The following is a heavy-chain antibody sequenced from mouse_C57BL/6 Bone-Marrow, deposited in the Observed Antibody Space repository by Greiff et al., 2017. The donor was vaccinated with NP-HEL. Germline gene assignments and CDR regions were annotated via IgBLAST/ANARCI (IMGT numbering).Heavy chain of an antibody. CDR2: ITPNNGGT. Sequence: VQLKESGPELVKPGASVKIPCKASGYTFTDYNMDWVKQSHGKSLEWIGDITPNNGGTIYNQKFQGKATLTVDKSSSTAYIELRSLTSEDTAVYDGERRISTVVALRAMEYWGKGTSVTVSS. V-gene: IGHV1-18*01. J-gene: IGHJ4*01. CDR1: GYTFTDYN. CDR3: ERRISTVVALRAMEY. D-gene: IGHD1-1*01.